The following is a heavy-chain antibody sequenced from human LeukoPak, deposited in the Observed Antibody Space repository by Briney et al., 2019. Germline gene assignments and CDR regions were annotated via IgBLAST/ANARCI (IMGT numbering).Heavy chain of an antibody. V-gene: IGHV4-39*01. J-gene: IGHJ4*02. CDR3: ARHAKGGSYYGN. Sequence: SETLSLTCTVSGDSISSYYWGWIRQPPGKGLEWIGSIYYSGSTYYNPSLKSRVTISVDTSKNQFSLKLSSVTAADTAVYYCARHAKGGSYYGNWGQGTLVAVSS. D-gene: IGHD1-26*01. CDR1: GDSISSYY. CDR2: IYYSGST.